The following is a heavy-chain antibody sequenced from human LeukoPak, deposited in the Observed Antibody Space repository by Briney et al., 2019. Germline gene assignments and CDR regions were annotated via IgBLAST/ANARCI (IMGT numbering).Heavy chain of an antibody. CDR3: ARETPTGSGRAFDI. D-gene: IGHD1-1*01. CDR2: INSDGSST. V-gene: IGHV3-74*01. CDR1: GFTFSSYW. J-gene: IGHJ3*02. Sequence: QPGGSLRLSCAASGFTFSSYWMHWVRQDPGKGLVWVSRINSDGSSTNYADSVKGRFTISRDNAKNTLYLQMNSLRAEDTAVYYRARETPTGSGRAFDIWGQGTMVTVSS.